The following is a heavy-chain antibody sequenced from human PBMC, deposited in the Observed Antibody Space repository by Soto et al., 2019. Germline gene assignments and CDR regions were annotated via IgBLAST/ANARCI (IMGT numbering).Heavy chain of an antibody. D-gene: IGHD6-19*01. CDR1: GGSISSSSYY. CDR2: IYYSGST. V-gene: IGHV4-39*01. CDR3: ARRFIAVAGTRPYYFDY. Sequence: SETLSLTCTVSGGSISSSSYYWGWIRQPPGKGLEWIGSIYYSGSTYYNPSLKSRVTISVDTSKNQFSLKLSSVTAADTAVYYCARRFIAVAGTRPYYFDYWGQGTLVTVSS. J-gene: IGHJ4*02.